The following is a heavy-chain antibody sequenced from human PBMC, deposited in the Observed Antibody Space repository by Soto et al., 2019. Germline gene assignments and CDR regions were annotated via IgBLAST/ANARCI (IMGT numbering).Heavy chain of an antibody. D-gene: IGHD2-21*02. CDR1: GYTFTSYA. V-gene: IGHV1-3*01. CDR2: INAGNGNT. Sequence: VASVKVSCKASGYTFTSYAMHWVRQAPGQRLEWMGWINAGNGNTKYSQKFQGRVTITRDTSASTAYMELSSLRSEDTAVYYCATDMSPFKVTDNWFDPWGQGTLVTVSS. J-gene: IGHJ5*02. CDR3: ATDMSPFKVTDNWFDP.